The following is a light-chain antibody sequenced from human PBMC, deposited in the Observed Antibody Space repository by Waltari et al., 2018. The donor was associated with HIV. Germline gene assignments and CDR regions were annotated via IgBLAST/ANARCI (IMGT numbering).Light chain of an antibody. J-gene: IGLJ2*01. CDR3: FLSYNGVWV. CDR1: SGPVPIDNY. Sequence: QAVVTQEPSLTVSPGGTVTLTCGSTSGPVPIDNYPYWLQQKPGQAPRTLIFDTDVKYSWTPARFSASLRGGRAALTLSDVQPEDEADYFCFLSYNGVWVFGGGTKLSVL. V-gene: IGLV7-46*01. CDR2: DTD.